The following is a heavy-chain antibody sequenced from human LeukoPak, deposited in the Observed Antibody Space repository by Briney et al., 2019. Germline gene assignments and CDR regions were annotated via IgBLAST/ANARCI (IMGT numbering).Heavy chain of an antibody. CDR3: AKNNDFDY. J-gene: IGHJ4*02. V-gene: IGHV3-23*01. CDR1: GFTFRIYD. Sequence: TGGALRLSCAASGFTFRIYDMSWVRQARGKGVEWGSYISGSGVSTYYADSVKGHFTISRDNSKNTLYLQMNTLRAEDTAVYYCAKNNDFDYGGQGTLVTVS. CDR2: ISGSGVST. D-gene: IGHD1-1*01.